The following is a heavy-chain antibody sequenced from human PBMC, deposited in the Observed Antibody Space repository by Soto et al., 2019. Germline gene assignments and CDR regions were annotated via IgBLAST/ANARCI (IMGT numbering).Heavy chain of an antibody. CDR2: IYYSGST. Sequence: SETLSLTCTVSGGSISSYYWSWIRQPPGRGLEWIGYIYYSGSTNYNPSLKSRVTISVDTSKNQFSLKLSSVTAADTAVYYCARDKFDYYDSSGYYMGAFDIWGQGTMVTVSS. CDR3: ARDKFDYYDSSGYYMGAFDI. V-gene: IGHV4-59*01. CDR1: GGSISSYY. D-gene: IGHD3-22*01. J-gene: IGHJ3*02.